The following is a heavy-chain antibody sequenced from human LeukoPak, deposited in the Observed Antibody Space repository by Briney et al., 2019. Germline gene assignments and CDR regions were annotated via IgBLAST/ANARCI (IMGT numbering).Heavy chain of an antibody. D-gene: IGHD3-22*01. CDR2: ISSSSSYI. J-gene: IGHJ4*02. CDR1: GFTFSSYS. Sequence: GGSLRLSCAASGFTFSSYSMNWVRQAPGKGLEWVSSISSSSSYIYYADSVKGRFTISRDNAKNSLYLQMNSLRAEDTAVYYCAGPSDYYDSSGYNYWGQGTLVTVSS. CDR3: AGPSDYYDSSGYNY. V-gene: IGHV3-21*04.